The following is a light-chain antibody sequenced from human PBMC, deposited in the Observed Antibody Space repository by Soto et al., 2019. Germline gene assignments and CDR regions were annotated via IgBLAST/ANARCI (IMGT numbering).Light chain of an antibody. CDR3: QQYNNWPRT. CDR1: QSVNSK. Sequence: EIVMTQSPATLSVSPGERVSLSCRASQSVNSKLAWYQQKPGQAPRLLIHGATTRATGIPARFSGSGSGTEFTLTISSLQSEDFAVYYCQQYNNWPRTFGQGTKVDIK. J-gene: IGKJ1*01. V-gene: IGKV3-15*01. CDR2: GAT.